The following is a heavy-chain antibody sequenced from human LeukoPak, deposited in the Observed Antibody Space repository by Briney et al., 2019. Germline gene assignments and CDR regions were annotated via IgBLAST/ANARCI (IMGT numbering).Heavy chain of an antibody. J-gene: IGHJ3*02. D-gene: IGHD1-26*01. V-gene: IGHV4-59*01. CDR1: GGSISSYY. CDR3: AREGYSGGYYGAFDI. Sequence: SETLSLTCTVSGGSISSYYWSWIRQPPGKGLEWIGYIYYSGSTNYNPSLKSRVTISVDTSKNQFSLKLSSVTAADTAVYYCAREGYSGGYYGAFDIWGQGTMVTVSS. CDR2: IYYSGST.